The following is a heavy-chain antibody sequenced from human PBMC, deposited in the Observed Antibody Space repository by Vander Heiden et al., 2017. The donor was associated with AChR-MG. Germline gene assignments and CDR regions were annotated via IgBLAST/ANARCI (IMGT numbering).Heavy chain of an antibody. J-gene: IGHJ3*02. V-gene: IGHV4-61*01. CDR2: IYYSGST. D-gene: IGHD3-22*01. CDR1: GGSVSSGSYY. CDR3: ARLDYYDSSGYYYGVPDAFDI. Sequence: QVQLQESGPGLVKPSETLSLTCTVSGGSVSSGSYYWSGVRQPPGKGLEWIGFIYYSGSTNYNPSLKSRVTISVDTSKNQFSLKLSSVTAADTAVYYCARLDYYDSSGYYYGVPDAFDIWGQGTMVTVSS.